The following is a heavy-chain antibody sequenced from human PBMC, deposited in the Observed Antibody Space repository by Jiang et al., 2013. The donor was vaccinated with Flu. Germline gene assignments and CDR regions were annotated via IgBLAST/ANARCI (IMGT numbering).Heavy chain of an antibody. CDR2: ISYDGGKK. CDR3: AKEGDWGGYIDS. J-gene: IGHJ5*01. D-gene: IGHD7-27*01. Sequence: VQLVESGGGVVQPGGSLKLSCATSGFTFYRFDMHWVRQAPGKGLEWVSFISYDGGKKYYLDSVKGRFAVSRDTPKNSLYLEMNSLRPEDTAVYYCAKEGDWGGYIDSWGQGVLGHRLL. V-gene: IGHV3-30*02. CDR1: GFTFYRFD.